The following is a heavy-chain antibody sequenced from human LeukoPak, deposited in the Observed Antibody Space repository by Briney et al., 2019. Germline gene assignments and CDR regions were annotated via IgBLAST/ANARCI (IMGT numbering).Heavy chain of an antibody. CDR2: IIPILGIA. D-gene: IGHD6-13*01. Sequence: ASVKVSCKASGYTFTGYYMHWVRQAPGQGLEWMGRIIPILGIANYAQKFQGRVTITADKSTSTAYMELSSLRSEDTAVYYCAPQGGAAAGTDYWGQGTLVTVSS. CDR1: GYTFTGYY. CDR3: APQGGAAAGTDY. J-gene: IGHJ4*02. V-gene: IGHV1-69*02.